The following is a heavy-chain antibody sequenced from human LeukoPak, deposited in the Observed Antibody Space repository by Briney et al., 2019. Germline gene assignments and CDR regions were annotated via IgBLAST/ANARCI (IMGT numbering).Heavy chain of an antibody. CDR3: ATGSSGDYGFDY. D-gene: IGHD4-17*01. CDR2: IWYDGSNK. V-gene: IGHV3-33*01. J-gene: IGHJ4*02. Sequence: GGSLRLSCAASRFTFSSYGLHWVSQAQGKGLEWVAVIWYDGSNKYYADSVKGRFTISRDNSKNTLYLQMNSLRAEDTAVYYCATGSSGDYGFDYWGQGTLVTVSS. CDR1: RFTFSSYG.